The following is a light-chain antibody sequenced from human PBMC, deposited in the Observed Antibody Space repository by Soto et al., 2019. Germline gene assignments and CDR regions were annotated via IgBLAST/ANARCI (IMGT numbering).Light chain of an antibody. CDR3: AGWDERLRGV. Sequence: QSVLTQPPSVSGTPGQAVVISCSGGTSNIGTNYVYWVQQFPGTAPKLLIYQNDQRPSGVPERFSGSKSGTSASLAINGLRPEDEADYYCAGWDERLRGVFGGGTKVTVL. V-gene: IGLV1-47*01. CDR2: QND. J-gene: IGLJ3*02. CDR1: TSNIGTNY.